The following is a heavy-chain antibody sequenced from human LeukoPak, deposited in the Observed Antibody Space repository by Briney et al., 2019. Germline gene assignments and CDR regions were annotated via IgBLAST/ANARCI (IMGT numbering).Heavy chain of an antibody. CDR1: GGSISSSDYY. CDR2: IYYGGST. J-gene: IGHJ5*02. V-gene: IGHV4-39*01. D-gene: IGHD2-15*01. CDR3: ARALGYCSGGSCTRGYNWFDP. Sequence: TETLSLTCTVSGGSISSSDYYWGWIRQPPGKGLEWIGSIYYGGSTYYNPSLKSRVTISVDTSMNQFSLKLSFVTTADTAVYYCARALGYCSGGSCTRGYNWFDPWGQGTLVTVPS.